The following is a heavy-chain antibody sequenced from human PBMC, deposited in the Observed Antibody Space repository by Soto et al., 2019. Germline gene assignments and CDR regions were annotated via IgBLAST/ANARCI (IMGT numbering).Heavy chain of an antibody. D-gene: IGHD3-3*01. V-gene: IGHV4-61*01. Sequence: QVQLQESGPGLVKPSETLSLTCTVSGGSVSSGSYYWSWIRQPPGKGLEWIGYIYYSGSTNYNPSLKSRVTISVDTSKNQFSLKLSSETAADTAVYYCARDELLFGVVGSDYYYGMDVWGQGTTVTVSS. CDR3: ARDELLFGVVGSDYYYGMDV. J-gene: IGHJ6*02. CDR1: GGSVSSGSYY. CDR2: IYYSGST.